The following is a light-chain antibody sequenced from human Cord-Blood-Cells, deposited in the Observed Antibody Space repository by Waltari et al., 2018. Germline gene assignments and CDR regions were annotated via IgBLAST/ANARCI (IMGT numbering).Light chain of an antibody. J-gene: IGLJ1*01. CDR1: SANIGAGDD. V-gene: IGLV1-40*01. Sequence: QSVLTQPPSVSGAPGQRVTTPCTGSSANIGAGDDVPWYQQLPGTAPKLLIYGNSNRPSGVPDRFPGSKSGTSASLAITGLQAEDEADYYCQSYDSSLSGYVFGTGTKVTVL. CDR3: QSYDSSLSGYV. CDR2: GNS.